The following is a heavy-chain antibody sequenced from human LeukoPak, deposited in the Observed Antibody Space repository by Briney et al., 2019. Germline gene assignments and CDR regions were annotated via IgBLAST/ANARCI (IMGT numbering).Heavy chain of an antibody. Sequence: GGSLRLSCAASGFTFSSYSMNWVRQAPGKGLEWVSYISRSSNTIYYADSVKGRFTILRDNAKNSLYLQMNSLRAEDTAVYYCARDHLYYEISGPRFDNWGQGTRVTVSS. CDR3: ARDHLYYEISGPRFDN. V-gene: IGHV3-48*04. D-gene: IGHD3-16*01. CDR1: GFTFSSYS. CDR2: ISRSSNTI. J-gene: IGHJ4*02.